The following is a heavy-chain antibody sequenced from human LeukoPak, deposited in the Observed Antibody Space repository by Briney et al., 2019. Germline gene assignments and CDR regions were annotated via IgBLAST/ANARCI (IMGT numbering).Heavy chain of an antibody. J-gene: IGHJ4*02. V-gene: IGHV1-69*13. D-gene: IGHD6-19*01. Sequence: SVKVSCKASGGTFSSYAISWVRQAPGQGLEWMGGIIPIFGTANYAQKFQGRVTITADESTSTAYMELSSLRSEDTAVYYCARVFYEDIAVAGHETDDYWGQGTLVTVSS. CDR3: ARVFYEDIAVAGHETDDY. CDR1: GGTFSSYA. CDR2: IIPIFGTA.